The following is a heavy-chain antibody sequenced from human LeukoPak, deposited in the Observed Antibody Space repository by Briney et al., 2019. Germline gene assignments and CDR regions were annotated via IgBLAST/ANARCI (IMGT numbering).Heavy chain of an antibody. CDR3: ARDQGGSSWLFDY. V-gene: IGHV1-2*02. D-gene: IGHD6-13*01. CDR1: GYTFTGHF. Sequence: GESLKISCKGSGYTFTGHFMHWVRQAPGQGLEWMGWINPNSGGTDYAPKFQGRVTMTRDTSINTAYMELSGLRSDDTAVYYCARDQGGSSWLFDYWGQGALVTVSS. CDR2: INPNSGGT. J-gene: IGHJ4*02.